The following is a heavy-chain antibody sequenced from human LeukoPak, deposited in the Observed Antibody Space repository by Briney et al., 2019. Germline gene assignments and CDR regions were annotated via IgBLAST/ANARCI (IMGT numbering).Heavy chain of an antibody. V-gene: IGHV1-18*01. J-gene: IGHJ5*02. CDR3: ARVPYKNCSSTSCYGFSWFDP. D-gene: IGHD2-2*01. CDR1: GYTFTSYG. Sequence: ASVKVSCKASGYTFTSYGISWVRQAPGQGLEWMGWISAYNGNTNYAQKLQGRATMTTDTSTSTAYMELRSLRSDDTAVYYCARVPYKNCSSTSCYGFSWFDPWGQGTLVTVSS. CDR2: ISAYNGNT.